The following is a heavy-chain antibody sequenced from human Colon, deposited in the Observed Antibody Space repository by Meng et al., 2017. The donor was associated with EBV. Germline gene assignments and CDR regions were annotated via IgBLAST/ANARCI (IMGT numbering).Heavy chain of an antibody. CDR3: ARASYGSGSPLGESWFDP. V-gene: IGHV4-31*03. Sequence: VPPQESGPGLVKPSQTLSLTCTVSGGSISSGGYYWSWIRQHPGKGLEWIGYIHSSGSTYYNPSLRSRLTISVDTSKNQFSLKLSSVTAADTAVYYCARASYGSGSPLGESWFDPWGQGTLVTVSS. J-gene: IGHJ5*02. D-gene: IGHD3-10*01. CDR2: IHSSGST. CDR1: GGSISSGGYY.